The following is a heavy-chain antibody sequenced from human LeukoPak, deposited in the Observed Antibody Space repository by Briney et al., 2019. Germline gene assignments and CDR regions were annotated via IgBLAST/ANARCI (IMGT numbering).Heavy chain of an antibody. CDR1: GFTFSSYE. Sequence: GGSLRLSCAASGFTFSSYEMNWVRQAPGKGLEWVSYISSGGSTIYHDYADSVKGRFTISRDNAQNSLYLQMNSLRAEDTAVYYCARESGGYNQLDYWGQGTLVTVSS. D-gene: IGHD5-24*01. J-gene: IGHJ4*02. V-gene: IGHV3-48*03. CDR3: ARESGGYNQLDY. CDR2: ISSGGSTI.